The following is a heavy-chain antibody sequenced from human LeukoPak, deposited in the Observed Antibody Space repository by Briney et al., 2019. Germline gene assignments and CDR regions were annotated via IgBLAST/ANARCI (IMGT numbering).Heavy chain of an antibody. V-gene: IGHV1-3*01. Sequence: ASVKVSCKASGYTFTSYAMHWVRQAPGQRLEWMGWINAGNGNTKYSQKFQGRVTITRDTSASTAYMELSSLRSEDTAVYYCARGGGVVYGYDSRTGVFFDYWGQGTLVTVSS. D-gene: IGHD3-22*01. CDR1: GYTFTSYA. J-gene: IGHJ4*02. CDR2: INAGNGNT. CDR3: ARGGGVVYGYDSRTGVFFDY.